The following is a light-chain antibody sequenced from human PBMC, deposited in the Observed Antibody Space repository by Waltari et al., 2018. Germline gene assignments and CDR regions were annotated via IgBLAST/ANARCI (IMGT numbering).Light chain of an antibody. CDR1: QSVGND. J-gene: IGKJ3*01. Sequence: EVVMTQSPATLSVSPAERVTLSCRASQSVGNDLAWYQQRPGQAPRLLIYSASTRAIGIPARFSGSGSGTEFTLTISGMESDDFAVYYCQHYHDWPPGAFGPGTKVD. CDR2: SAS. CDR3: QHYHDWPPGA. V-gene: IGKV3-15*01.